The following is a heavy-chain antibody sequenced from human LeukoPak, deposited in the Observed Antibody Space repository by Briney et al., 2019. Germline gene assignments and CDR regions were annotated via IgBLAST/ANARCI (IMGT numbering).Heavy chain of an antibody. CDR2: IKQDGSET. V-gene: IGHV3-7*01. J-gene: IGHJ4*02. D-gene: IGHD2-15*01. CDR1: RFTFSTYW. Sequence: GGSLRLSCAASRFTFSTYWMSWVRQAPGKGLEWVANIKQDGSETYYLDSVKGRFTISRDNAKNSMYLQMNSLRAEDTAVYYCAGCSGGTCSDFDYWGRGTLVTVSS. CDR3: AGCSGGTCSDFDY.